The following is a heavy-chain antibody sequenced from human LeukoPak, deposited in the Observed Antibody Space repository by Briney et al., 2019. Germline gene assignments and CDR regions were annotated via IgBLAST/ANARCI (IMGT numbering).Heavy chain of an antibody. CDR1: GGSFSGYY. Sequence: SETLSLTCAVYGGSFSGYYWSWIRQPPGKGLEWIGEINHSGSTNYNPSLKSRVTISVDTSKNQFSLKLSSVTAADTAVYYCALLGYYDSSGYLMARAFDIWGQGTMVTVSS. D-gene: IGHD3-22*01. CDR3: ALLGYYDSSGYLMARAFDI. J-gene: IGHJ3*02. CDR2: INHSGST. V-gene: IGHV4-34*01.